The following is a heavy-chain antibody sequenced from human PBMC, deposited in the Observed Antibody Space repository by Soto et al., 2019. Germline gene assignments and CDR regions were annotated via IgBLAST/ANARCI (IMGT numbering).Heavy chain of an antibody. D-gene: IGHD3-22*01. J-gene: IGHJ5*02. Sequence: GGSLRLSCAASGFTFRSYALSWVRQAPGKGLEWVSAISGSGGSTYYADSVKGRFTISRDNSKNTLYLQMNSLRADDTAVYYCAKHWEYYYDSSGSSNWFDPWGQGTLVTVSS. CDR3: AKHWEYYYDSSGSSNWFDP. V-gene: IGHV3-23*01. CDR2: ISGSGGST. CDR1: GFTFRSYA.